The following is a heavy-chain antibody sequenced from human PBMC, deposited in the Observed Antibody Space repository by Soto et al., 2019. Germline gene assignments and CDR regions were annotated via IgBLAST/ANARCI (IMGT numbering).Heavy chain of an antibody. D-gene: IGHD2-8*01. V-gene: IGHV4-39*01. CDR2: IYYSGST. Sequence: QLQLQESGPGLVKPSETLSLTCTVSGGSISSSSYYWGWIRQPPGKGLEWIGSIYYSGSTYYNPSLKSRVTISVDTSKNQFSLKVSLVTAADTAVYYCGVYAIYYFDYWGQGTLVTVSS. CDR3: GVYAIYYFDY. CDR1: GGSISSSSYY. J-gene: IGHJ4*02.